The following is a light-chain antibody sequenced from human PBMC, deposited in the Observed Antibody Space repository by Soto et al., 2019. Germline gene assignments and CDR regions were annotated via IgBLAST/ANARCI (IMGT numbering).Light chain of an antibody. CDR1: QNVGPF. Sequence: DIQMTQSPSSLSASVGDRVSLTCRAGQNVGPFVNWYQQKPAKAPRLLIYATSNLQSGVPSRISGSGSGTEFTLTISSVQPEDFATYFSQQSYSAQYTFGQGTKLEIK. CDR2: ATS. V-gene: IGKV1-39*01. J-gene: IGKJ2*01. CDR3: QQSYSAQYT.